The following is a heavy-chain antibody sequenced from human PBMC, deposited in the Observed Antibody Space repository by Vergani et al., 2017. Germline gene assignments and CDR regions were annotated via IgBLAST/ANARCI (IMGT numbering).Heavy chain of an antibody. V-gene: IGHV3-11*04. CDR3: AREYSSTSGRAFDF. D-gene: IGHD2-2*01. CDR1: GFTSSDYY. Sequence: QVQLVESGGGLVKPGGSLRLSCAASGFTSSDYYMSWIRQAPGKGLEWVSFVSTGTKSQSYAESVKGRFTISRDSAKNSLYLQMDSLRAEDTAVYYCAREYSSTSGRAFDFWGQGTKVTVTS. CDR2: VSTGTKSQ. J-gene: IGHJ3*01.